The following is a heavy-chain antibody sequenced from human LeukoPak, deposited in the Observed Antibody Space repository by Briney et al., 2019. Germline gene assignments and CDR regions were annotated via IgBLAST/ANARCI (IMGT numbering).Heavy chain of an antibody. CDR2: IRSSSSYI. Sequence: PGGSLRLSCAASGFTFSSYSMNWVRQAPGKGLEWVSSIRSSSSYIYYADSVRGRFTISRDNAENSLYLQMHSLRVEDTAVYYCARAPTVLVGYCSSSSCQADYWGQGTLVTVSS. D-gene: IGHD2-2*01. CDR1: GFTFSSYS. J-gene: IGHJ4*02. CDR3: ARAPTVLVGYCSSSSCQADY. V-gene: IGHV3-21*01.